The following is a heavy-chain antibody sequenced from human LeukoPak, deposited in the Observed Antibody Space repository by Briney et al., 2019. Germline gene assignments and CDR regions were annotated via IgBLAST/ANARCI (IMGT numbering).Heavy chain of an antibody. CDR2: IKQDRSEK. D-gene: IGHD5-18*01. V-gene: IGHV3-7*01. CDR1: GFTFTNYW. J-gene: IGHJ4*02. Sequence: GGSLRLSCAASGFTFTNYWMSWVRQAPGKGLELVANIKQDRSEKYYVDSVKGRFTISRDNAKKSLYLQMNSLRAEDTAVYYCARHLSGVTGYTYGRGIDYWGQGTLVTVSS. CDR3: ARHLSGVTGYTYGRGIDY.